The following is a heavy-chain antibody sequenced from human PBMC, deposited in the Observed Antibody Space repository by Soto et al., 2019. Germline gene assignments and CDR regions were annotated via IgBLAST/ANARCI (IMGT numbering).Heavy chain of an antibody. D-gene: IGHD3-22*01. Sequence: EVQLVESGGGLVKPGGSLRLSCAASGFTFSSYSMNWVRQAPGKGLEWVSSISSSSSYIYYADSVKGRFTISRDNAKNSLYLQMNSLRDEDTAVYYCARDSRYYYDSSGYYPYYFDYWGQGTLVTVSS. CDR2: ISSSSSYI. J-gene: IGHJ4*02. V-gene: IGHV3-21*01. CDR3: ARDSRYYYDSSGYYPYYFDY. CDR1: GFTFSSYS.